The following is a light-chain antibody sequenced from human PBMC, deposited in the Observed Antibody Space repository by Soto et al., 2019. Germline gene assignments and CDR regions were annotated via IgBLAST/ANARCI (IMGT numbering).Light chain of an antibody. CDR2: DAS. CDR1: QSISSW. Sequence: DIQMTQSPSTLSAYVGDRVTITCRASQSISSWLAWYQQKPGKAPKILIYDASNLESGVPSRFSGSGSATEFTLTISSLQPDDFATYYCQQYNRYSCTFDHVTKVEI. V-gene: IGKV1-5*01. J-gene: IGKJ1*01. CDR3: QQYNRYSCT.